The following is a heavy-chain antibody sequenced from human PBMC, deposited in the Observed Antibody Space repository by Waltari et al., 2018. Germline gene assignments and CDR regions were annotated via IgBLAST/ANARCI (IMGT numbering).Heavy chain of an antibody. D-gene: IGHD3-3*01. J-gene: IGHJ6*02. CDR2: ISSSGSTI. CDR3: ARDPGITIFDGMDV. Sequence: EVQLVESGGGLVQPGGSLRLSCAASGFTFSSYEMNWVRQAPGKGLEWVSYISSSGSTIYYADSVKGRFTISRDNAKNSLYLQMNSLRAEDTAVYYCARDPGITIFDGMDVWGQGTTVTVSS. V-gene: IGHV3-48*03. CDR1: GFTFSSYE.